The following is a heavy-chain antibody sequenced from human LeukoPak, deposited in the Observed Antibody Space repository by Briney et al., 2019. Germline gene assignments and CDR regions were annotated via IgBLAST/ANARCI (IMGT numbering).Heavy chain of an antibody. CDR1: GGTFSSYA. D-gene: IGHD6-13*01. V-gene: IGHV1-69*13. Sequence: SVKVSCKASGGTFSSYAISWVRQAPGQGLEWMGGIIPIFGTANYAQKFQGRVTITADESTSTAYMELSSLRSEDTAVYYCARDRIAAAGKGGNWFDPWAREPWSPSPQ. CDR3: ARDRIAAAGKGGNWFDP. CDR2: IIPIFGTA. J-gene: IGHJ5*02.